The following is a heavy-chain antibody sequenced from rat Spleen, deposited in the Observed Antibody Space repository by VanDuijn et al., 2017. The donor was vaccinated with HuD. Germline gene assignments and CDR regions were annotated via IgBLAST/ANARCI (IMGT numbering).Heavy chain of an antibody. J-gene: IGHJ3*01. CDR3: TRSYGGYTSNWFAY. V-gene: IGHV2-1*01. D-gene: IGHD1-11*01. CDR1: GFSLISNS. Sequence: VQLKESGPGLVQPSQTLSLTCTVSGFSLISNSVHWLRQPPGKGLEWIGGIWGDGSTDYNSALKSRLSISRDASKSQVLLKMSGLQTDDTAIYFCTRSYGGYTSNWFAYWGQGTLVTVSS. CDR2: IWGDGST.